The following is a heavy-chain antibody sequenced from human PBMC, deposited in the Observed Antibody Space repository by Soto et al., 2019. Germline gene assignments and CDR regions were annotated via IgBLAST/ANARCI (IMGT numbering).Heavy chain of an antibody. V-gene: IGHV2-5*02. Sequence: QITLKESGPTLVKPTQTLTLTCTFSGFSLSTSGVGVGWIRQPPGKALEWLALIYWDDDKRYSPSLKSRLTRTKDSSKNQVVLTMTNMDPVGTTTYYCAHRPSYCSGGSCYSGFDYWGQGTLVTVSS. D-gene: IGHD2-15*01. J-gene: IGHJ4*02. CDR2: IYWDDDK. CDR1: GFSLSTSGVG. CDR3: AHRPSYCSGGSCYSGFDY.